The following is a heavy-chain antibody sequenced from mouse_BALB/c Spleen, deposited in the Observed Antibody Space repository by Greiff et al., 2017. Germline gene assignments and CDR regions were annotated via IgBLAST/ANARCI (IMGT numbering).Heavy chain of an antibody. CDR1: GFNIKDTY. V-gene: IGHV14-3*02. CDR2: IDPANGNT. CDR3: ARRSYGYEGDY. J-gene: IGHJ2*01. Sequence: EVHLVESGAELVKPGASVKLSCTASGFNIKDTYMHWVKQRPEQGLEWIGRIDPANGNTKYDPKFQGKATITADTSSNTAYLQLSSLTSEDTAVYYCARRSYGYEGDYWGQGTTLTVSS. D-gene: IGHD2-2*01.